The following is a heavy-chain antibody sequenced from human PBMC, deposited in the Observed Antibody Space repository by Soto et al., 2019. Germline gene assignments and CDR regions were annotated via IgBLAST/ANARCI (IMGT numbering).Heavy chain of an antibody. D-gene: IGHD3-22*01. CDR1: GFTFSSYA. Sequence: GGSLRLSCAASGFTFSSYAMSWVRQAPGKGLEWVSAISGSGGSTYYADSVKGRFTISRDNSKNTLYLQMNSLRAEDTAVYYCAKRLHDSSGYYYFSNDAFDIWGQGTMVTVSS. CDR2: ISGSGGST. J-gene: IGHJ3*02. CDR3: AKRLHDSSGYYYFSNDAFDI. V-gene: IGHV3-23*01.